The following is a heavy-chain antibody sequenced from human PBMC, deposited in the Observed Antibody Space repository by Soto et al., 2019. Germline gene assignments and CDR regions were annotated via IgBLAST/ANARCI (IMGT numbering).Heavy chain of an antibody. D-gene: IGHD6-19*01. CDR2: ISSSSSTI. Sequence: EVQLVESGGGLVQPGGSLRLSCAASGFTFSGYNMNWVRQAPGKGLEWVSYISSSSSTIYYADSVKGRFTISRDNAKNSLYLQMNSPRAEDTAVYYCARSSQWLVGALDYWGQGTLVTVSS. J-gene: IGHJ4*02. V-gene: IGHV3-48*01. CDR1: GFTFSGYN. CDR3: ARSSQWLVGALDY.